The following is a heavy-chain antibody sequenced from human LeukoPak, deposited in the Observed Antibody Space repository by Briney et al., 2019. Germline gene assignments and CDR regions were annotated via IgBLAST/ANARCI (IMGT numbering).Heavy chain of an antibody. J-gene: IGHJ5*02. Sequence: GGSLRLSCAASGFTFSNAWMSWVRQAPGKGLEWVGRIKSKTDGGTTDYAAPVKGRFTISRDDSKNTLYLQMDSLKTEDTAVYYCTTDFNYSGSYPWGQGTLVTVSS. V-gene: IGHV3-15*01. CDR2: IKSKTDGGTT. CDR3: TTDFNYSGSYP. CDR1: GFTFSNAW. D-gene: IGHD1-26*01.